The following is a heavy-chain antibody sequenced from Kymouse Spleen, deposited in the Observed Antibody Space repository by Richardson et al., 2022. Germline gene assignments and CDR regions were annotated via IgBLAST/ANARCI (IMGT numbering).Heavy chain of an antibody. CDR3: ARRIFGVVIFDY. V-gene: IGHV4-39*01. J-gene: IGHJ4*02. CDR1: GGSISSSSYY. CDR2: IYYSGST. Sequence: QLQLQESGPGLVKPSETLSLTCTVSGGSISSSSYYWGWIRQPPGKGLEWIGSIYYSGSTYYNPSLKSRVTISVDTSKNQFSLKLSSVTAADTAVYYCARRIFGVVIFDYWGQGTLVTVSS. D-gene: IGHD3-3*01.